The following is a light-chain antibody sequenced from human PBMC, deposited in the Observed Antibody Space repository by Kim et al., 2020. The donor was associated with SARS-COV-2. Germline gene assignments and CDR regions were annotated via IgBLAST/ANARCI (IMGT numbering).Light chain of an antibody. J-gene: IGLJ2*01. CDR1: SSDVGDYDY. Sequence: GQSITIACTGSSSDVGDYDYVSWYQQHPGKTPKLMIYDVNKRPSGVSNRFSGSKSGNTASLTISGLQAEDEADYYCSSYTGSNTFVFGGGTKLTVL. CDR3: SSYTGSNTFV. CDR2: DVN. V-gene: IGLV2-14*04.